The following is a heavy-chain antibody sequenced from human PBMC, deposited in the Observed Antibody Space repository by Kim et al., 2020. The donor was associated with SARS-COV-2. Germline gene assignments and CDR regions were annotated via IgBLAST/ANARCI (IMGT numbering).Heavy chain of an antibody. J-gene: IGHJ3*01. D-gene: IGHD3-9*01. CDR3: ARAIRYYDILTGYRTFDA. Sequence: GGSLRLSCAASGFTFSTYDMHWVRQPTGKGLEWVSSIGTTGDTYYPGSVKGRFTISREDAKNSLFLQMNSLRDGDTAADYCARAIRYYDILTGYRTFDA. V-gene: IGHV3-13*04. CDR1: GFTFSTYD. CDR2: IGTTGDT.